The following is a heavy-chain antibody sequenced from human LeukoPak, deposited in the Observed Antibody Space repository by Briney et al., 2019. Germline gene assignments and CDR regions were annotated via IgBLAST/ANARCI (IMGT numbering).Heavy chain of an antibody. CDR2: ISGSGGST. CDR1: GFTFSSYS. Sequence: HPGGSLRLSCAASGFTFSSYSMNWVRQAPGKGLEWVSAISGSGGSTYYADSVKGRFTISRDNSKNTLYLQMNSLRAEDTAVYYCAKTKSDDYGDYRYFDYWGQGTLVTVSS. V-gene: IGHV3-23*01. CDR3: AKTKSDDYGDYRYFDY. J-gene: IGHJ4*02. D-gene: IGHD4-17*01.